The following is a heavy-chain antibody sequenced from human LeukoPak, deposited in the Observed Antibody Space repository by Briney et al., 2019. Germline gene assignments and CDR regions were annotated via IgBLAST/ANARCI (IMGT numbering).Heavy chain of an antibody. J-gene: IGHJ4*02. CDR1: GGSVSSGSYY. V-gene: IGHV4-61*02. CDR2: IYTSGST. Sequence: SLETLSLTCTVSGGSVSSGSYYWSWIRQPAGKGLEWIGRIYTSGSTNYNPSLKSRVTISVDTSKNRFSLKLSSVTAADTAVYYCARGALGYYDSSGYYRDYWGQGTLVTVSS. CDR3: ARGALGYYDSSGYYRDY. D-gene: IGHD3-22*01.